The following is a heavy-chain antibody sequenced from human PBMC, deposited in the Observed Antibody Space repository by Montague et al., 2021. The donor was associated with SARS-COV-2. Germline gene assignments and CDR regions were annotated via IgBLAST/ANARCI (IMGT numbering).Heavy chain of an antibody. CDR3: AGVSVEMATMGVYYYYGMDV. Sequence: TLSLTCTVSGGSISSSIYYWGWIRQHPGKGLEWIGYIYYSGSTYYNPSLKSRVTISVDTSKNQFSLKLSSVTAADTAVYYCAGVSVEMATMGVYYYYGMDVWGQGTTVTVSS. CDR2: IYYSGST. CDR1: GGSISSSIYY. J-gene: IGHJ6*02. V-gene: IGHV4-31*03. D-gene: IGHD5-24*01.